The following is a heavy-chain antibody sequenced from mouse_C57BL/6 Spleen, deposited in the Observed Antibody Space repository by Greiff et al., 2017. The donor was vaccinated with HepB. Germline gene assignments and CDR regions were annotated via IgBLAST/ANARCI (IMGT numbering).Heavy chain of an antibody. D-gene: IGHD2-1*01. CDR1: GFNIKDDY. CDR3: TTCDYCNWAFAY. CDR2: IDPENGDT. V-gene: IGHV14-4*01. J-gene: IGHJ3*01. Sequence: EVQLQESGAELVRPGASVKLSCTASGFNIKDDYMHWVKQRPEQGLEWIGWIDPENGDTEYASKFQGKATITADTSSNTAYLQLSSLTSEDTAVYYCTTCDYCNWAFAYWGQGTLVTVSA.